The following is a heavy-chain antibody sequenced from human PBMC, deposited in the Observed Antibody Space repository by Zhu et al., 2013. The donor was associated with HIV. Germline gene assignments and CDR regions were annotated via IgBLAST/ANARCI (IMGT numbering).Heavy chain of an antibody. V-gene: IGHV1-2*02. CDR3: ARVGEDCSGGSCYSY. J-gene: IGHJ4*02. CDR1: GYTFTGYY. CDR2: INPNSGGT. D-gene: IGHD2-15*01. Sequence: QVQLVQSGAEVKKPGASVKVSCKASGYTFTGYYMHWVRQAPGQGLEWMGWINPNSGGTNYAQKFQGRVTMTRDTSISTAYMELSRLRSDDTAVYYCARVGEDCSGGSCYSYWGQGTLVTVSS.